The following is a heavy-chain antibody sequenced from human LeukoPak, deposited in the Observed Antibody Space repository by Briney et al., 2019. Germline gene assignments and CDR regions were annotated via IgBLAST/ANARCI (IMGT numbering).Heavy chain of an antibody. CDR1: EFTFSIYG. J-gene: IGHJ6*02. CDR3: AKEKGSGSYYNYQYGMDV. CDR2: ISFDGGNK. V-gene: IGHV3-30*18. Sequence: PGGSLRLSCAASEFTFSIYGMHWVRQAPGKGLEWVAVISFDGGNKVYADSVKGRVTISRDNSKNTLSLQMNSLRAEDTAVYYCAKEKGSGSYYNYQYGMDVWGQGTMVTVSS. D-gene: IGHD3-10*01.